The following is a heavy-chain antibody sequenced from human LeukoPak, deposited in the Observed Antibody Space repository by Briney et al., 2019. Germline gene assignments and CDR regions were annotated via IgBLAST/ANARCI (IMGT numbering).Heavy chain of an antibody. J-gene: IGHJ6*03. D-gene: IGHD3-10*01. CDR2: INPNSGGT. V-gene: IGHV1-2*02. CDR3: ARDRGRISDYYGSGRSLQYYMDV. Sequence: ASVKVSCKTSGYTFTDYDMHWVRQAPGQGLEWMGWINPNSGGTNYAQKFQGRVTMTRDTSISTAYMEMSRLISDDTAVYYCARDRGRISDYYGSGRSLQYYMDVWGKGTTVTVSS. CDR1: GYTFTDYD.